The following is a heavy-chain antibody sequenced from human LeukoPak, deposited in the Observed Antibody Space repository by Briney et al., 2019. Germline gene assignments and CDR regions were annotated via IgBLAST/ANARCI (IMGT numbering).Heavy chain of an antibody. J-gene: IGHJ4*02. CDR1: GGSISSSSYY. Sequence: SETLSLTCTVSGGSISSSSYYWGWIRQPPGKGLEWIGSIYYSGSTYYNPSLKSRVTISVDTSRNQFSLKLSSVTAADTAVYYCARLDHDYWGQGTLVTVSS. CDR3: ARLDHDY. V-gene: IGHV4-39*01. CDR2: IYYSGST.